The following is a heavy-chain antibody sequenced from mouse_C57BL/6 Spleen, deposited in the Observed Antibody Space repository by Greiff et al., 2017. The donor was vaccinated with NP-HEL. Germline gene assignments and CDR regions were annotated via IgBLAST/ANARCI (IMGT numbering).Heavy chain of an antibody. Sequence: QVQLKESGPELVKPGASVKISCKASGYAFSSSWMNWVTQRPGKGLEWIGRIYPGDGDTNYNGKFKGKATLTADKSSSTAYMQLSSLTSEDSAVYFCARSYYYAMDYWGQGTSVTVSS. J-gene: IGHJ4*01. CDR3: ARSYYYAMDY. CDR2: IYPGDGDT. CDR1: GYAFSSSW. V-gene: IGHV1-82*01.